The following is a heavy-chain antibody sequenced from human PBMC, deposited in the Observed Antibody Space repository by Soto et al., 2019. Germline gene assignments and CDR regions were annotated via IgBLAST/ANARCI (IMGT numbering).Heavy chain of an antibody. CDR3: ARDEEDCTNGVCSTGGVIDY. J-gene: IGHJ4*02. CDR2: ITPIFGTA. Sequence: SVKVSCKASGGTFSSYAISWVRQAPGQGLEWMGGITPIFGTANYAQKFQGRVTITADESTSTAYMELSSLRSEDTAVYYCARDEEDCTNGVCSTGGVIDYWGQGTLVTVSS. CDR1: GGTFSSYA. V-gene: IGHV1-69*13. D-gene: IGHD2-8*01.